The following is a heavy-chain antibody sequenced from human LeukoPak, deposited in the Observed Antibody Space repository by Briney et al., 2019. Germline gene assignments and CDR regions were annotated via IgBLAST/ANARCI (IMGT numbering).Heavy chain of an antibody. CDR3: ARRTVVVPAAVRGFDY. V-gene: IGHV4-34*01. Sequence: SETLSLTCAVYGGSFSGYYWSWIRQPPGKGLEWIGEINHSGSTYYNPSLKSRVTISVDTSKNQFSLKLSSVTAADTAVYYCARRTVVVPAAVRGFDYWDRGTLVTVSS. D-gene: IGHD2-2*01. CDR2: INHSGST. CDR1: GGSFSGYY. J-gene: IGHJ4*02.